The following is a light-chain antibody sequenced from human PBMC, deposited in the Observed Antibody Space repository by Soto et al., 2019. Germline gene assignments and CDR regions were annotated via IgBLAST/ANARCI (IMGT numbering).Light chain of an antibody. V-gene: IGKV4-1*01. Sequence: DIVMTQSPDSLAVTLGESATINCRSSQSVLYSSNNKNYLAWYQQKPGQPPKLLIYWASTRESGVPDRFSGSGSGTDFTLTISSLLAEDVAINYCQQYYSTPLTFGGGTKVEIK. CDR1: QSVLYSSNNKNY. J-gene: IGKJ4*01. CDR2: WAS. CDR3: QQYYSTPLT.